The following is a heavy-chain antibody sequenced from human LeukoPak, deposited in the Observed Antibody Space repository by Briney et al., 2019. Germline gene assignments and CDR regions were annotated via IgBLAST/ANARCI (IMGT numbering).Heavy chain of an antibody. CDR2: IIPIFGTA. Sequence: SVKVSCKASGYTFTGYYMHWVRQAPGQGLEWMGGIIPIFGTANYAQKFQGRVTITADESTSTAYMELSSLRSEDTAVYYCARASYSSSWYEDCWGQGTLVTVSS. D-gene: IGHD6-13*01. CDR1: GYTFTGYY. J-gene: IGHJ4*02. CDR3: ARASYSSSWYEDC. V-gene: IGHV1-69*13.